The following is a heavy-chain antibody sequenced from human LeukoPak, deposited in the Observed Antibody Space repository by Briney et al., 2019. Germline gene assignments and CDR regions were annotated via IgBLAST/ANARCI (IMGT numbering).Heavy chain of an antibody. V-gene: IGHV1-3*01. CDR1: GYTFTTYT. CDR3: ATIGIAALDY. D-gene: IGHD6-6*01. Sequence: ASVKVSCKASGYTFTTYTMHWVRQAPGQRLEWMGWINAGTGNTKYSQKFQGRVTITRDTSASIAYMELSSLRSEDTAVYYCATIGIAALDYWGQGTLVTVSS. CDR2: INAGTGNT. J-gene: IGHJ4*02.